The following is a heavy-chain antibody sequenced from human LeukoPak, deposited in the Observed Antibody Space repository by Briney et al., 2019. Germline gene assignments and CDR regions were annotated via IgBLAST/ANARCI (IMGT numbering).Heavy chain of an antibody. V-gene: IGHV3-49*04. CDR3: TRAGRTGHTPFDY. D-gene: IGHD3/OR15-3a*01. Sequence: GGSLRLSCIVSGFTFGDYAMSWVRQAPGKGLEWVGFIRSKAYGGTTEYAASVKGRSTISRDDSRSIAYLQMNSLKTEDTAVYYCTRAGRTGHTPFDYWGQGTLVTVSS. CDR2: IRSKAYGGTT. J-gene: IGHJ4*02. CDR1: GFTFGDYA.